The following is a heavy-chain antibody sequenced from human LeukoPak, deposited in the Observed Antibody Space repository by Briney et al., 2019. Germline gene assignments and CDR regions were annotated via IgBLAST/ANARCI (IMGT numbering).Heavy chain of an antibody. CDR3: ARSHDYVWTTYRASDY. D-gene: IGHD3-16*01. J-gene: IGHJ4*02. Sequence: PGGSLRLSCAASGFTFSSYEMNWVRQAPGKGLEWLSYISSSGTTIYYADSVKGRFTISRDNAKNSLFLEMNSLRVEDTAVYFCARSHDYVWTTYRASDYWGQGTLVTVSS. V-gene: IGHV3-48*03. CDR2: ISSSGTTI. CDR1: GFTFSSYE.